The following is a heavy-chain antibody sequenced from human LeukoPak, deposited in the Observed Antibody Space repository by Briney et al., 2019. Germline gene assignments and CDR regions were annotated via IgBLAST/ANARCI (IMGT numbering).Heavy chain of an antibody. Sequence: GGSLRLSCAAPGFTFTNSSTHWVRPAPGKGLEWVAVISIEGSEKYYADSVKGRFTISRDNSKNTLYLQMNSLRGDDTAVYYCANPQSRGYDYLDYWGQGTLVTVSS. D-gene: IGHD5-12*01. V-gene: IGHV3-30*18. CDR3: ANPQSRGYDYLDY. CDR1: GFTFTNSS. CDR2: ISIEGSEK. J-gene: IGHJ4*02.